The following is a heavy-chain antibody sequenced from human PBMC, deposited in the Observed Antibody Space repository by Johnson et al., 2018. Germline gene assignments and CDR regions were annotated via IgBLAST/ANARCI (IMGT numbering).Heavy chain of an antibody. CDR3: TRGGYSPAV. D-gene: IGHD2-15*01. CDR2: IKSKTYGGTT. Sequence: VQLQESGGDLVQPGGSLRLSCAASGFTFSDYYMSWIRQAPGKGLEWVGFIKSKTYGGTTEYAASVKGRFTISRDDSESIAYLQMNSLKTKDQGVYYCTRGGYSPAVWGQGTMVTVSS. J-gene: IGHJ3*01. V-gene: IGHV3-49*03. CDR1: GFTFSDYY.